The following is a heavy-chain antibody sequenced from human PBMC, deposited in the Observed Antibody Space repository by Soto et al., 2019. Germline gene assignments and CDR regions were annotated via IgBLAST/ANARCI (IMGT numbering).Heavy chain of an antibody. V-gene: IGHV3-21*01. CDR2: ISKSSSLI. J-gene: IGHJ4*02. D-gene: IGHD1-1*01. Sequence: LRLSCVGSGFIFSRFTMTWVRQAPGMGLQYLASISKSSSLIYYADSVRGRFIISRDNSKDSVFLQMYSLRAEDTAMYYCVRGDDRVDWGQGTLVTVPQ. CDR3: VRGDDRVD. CDR1: GFIFSRFT.